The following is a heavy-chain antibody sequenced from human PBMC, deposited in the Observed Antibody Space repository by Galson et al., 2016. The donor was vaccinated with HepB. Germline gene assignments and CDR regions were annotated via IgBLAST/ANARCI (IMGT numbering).Heavy chain of an antibody. V-gene: IGHV3-21*01. D-gene: IGHD6-19*01. CDR2: ISSGSAYR. CDR3: ARMRYSSGWLDGFDI. Sequence: SLRLSCAASGFIFSTYSMNWVRQAPGKGLEWVSSISSGSAYRYYADSVKGRFTISRDNAKKSLYLQMNSLRAMDTAVYYCARMRYSSGWLDGFDIWGQGTMVTVSS. CDR1: GFIFSTYS. J-gene: IGHJ3*02.